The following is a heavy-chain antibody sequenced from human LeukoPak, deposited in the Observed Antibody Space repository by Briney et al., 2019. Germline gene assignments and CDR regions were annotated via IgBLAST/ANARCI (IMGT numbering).Heavy chain of an antibody. J-gene: IGHJ4*02. CDR3: AKGGGSSGRSYYFDY. Sequence: PGGSLRLSCEVSGFSFSSQAMHWVRQAPGKGLEWVAVISSDGNNKYYAASVKGRFTISRDNSKSTLYLEMNSLRAEDTAVYYCAKGGGSSGRSYYFDYWGQGTLVTVSS. V-gene: IGHV3-30*04. CDR2: ISSDGNNK. CDR1: GFSFSSQA. D-gene: IGHD6-19*01.